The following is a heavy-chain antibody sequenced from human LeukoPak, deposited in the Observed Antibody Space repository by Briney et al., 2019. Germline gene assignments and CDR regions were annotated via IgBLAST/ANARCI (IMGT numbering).Heavy chain of an antibody. D-gene: IGHD4-11*01. CDR2: VDHTGST. CDR1: GYSISSGYY. Sequence: SETLSLTCTVSGYSISSGYYWGWIRQPPGKGLEWIGYVDHTGSTKFNPSLNGRVSISRDTSNNFFSLRLRSVTAADTAVYFCARGRVSSSTWYSTYYYFFYMDFWGKGTTVTVSS. J-gene: IGHJ6*03. V-gene: IGHV4-61*03. CDR3: ARGRVSSSTWYSTYYYFFYMDF.